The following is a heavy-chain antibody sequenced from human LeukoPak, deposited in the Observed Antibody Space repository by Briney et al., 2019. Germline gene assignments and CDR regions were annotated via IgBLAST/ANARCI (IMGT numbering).Heavy chain of an antibody. J-gene: IGHJ3*02. CDR1: GFTFSSYA. D-gene: IGHD3-9*01. V-gene: IGHV3-30-3*01. CDR3: ARVVRYFEWFFSGPAPDDAFDI. CDR2: ISYDGSNK. Sequence: PGGSLRLSCAASGFTFSSYAMLWVRQAPGKGLEWVAVISYDGSNKYYADSVKGRFTISRDNSKNTLYLQMNSLRAEDTAVYYCARVVRYFEWFFSGPAPDDAFDIWGQGTMVTVSS.